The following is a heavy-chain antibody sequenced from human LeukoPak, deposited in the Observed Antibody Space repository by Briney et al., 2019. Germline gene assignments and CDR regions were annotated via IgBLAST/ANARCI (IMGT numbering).Heavy chain of an antibody. CDR1: GFTVSSNY. CDR2: IYSGGST. Sequence: GGSLRLSCAASGFTVSSNYMSWVRQAPGKGLEWVSVIYSGGSTYYADSVKGRFTISRDNSKNTLYLQMNSLRAEDTAVYYCAKDPQGDYYFDYWGQGTLVTVSS. D-gene: IGHD3-16*01. CDR3: AKDPQGDYYFDY. J-gene: IGHJ4*02. V-gene: IGHV3-53*01.